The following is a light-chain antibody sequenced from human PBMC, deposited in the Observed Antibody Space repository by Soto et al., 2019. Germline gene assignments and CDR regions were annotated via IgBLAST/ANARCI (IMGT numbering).Light chain of an antibody. CDR1: SSDVGGYNY. V-gene: IGLV2-14*01. Sequence: QSALTQPASVSGSPGQSITISCTGTSSDVGGYNYVSWYQHHPGKAPKLIIYEVSNRPSGVSNRFSRSKSGNTASLTISGIHAEYDADYYCNTYTTKSTGVFGTGIKETVL. CDR2: EVS. CDR3: NTYTTKSTGV. J-gene: IGLJ1*01.